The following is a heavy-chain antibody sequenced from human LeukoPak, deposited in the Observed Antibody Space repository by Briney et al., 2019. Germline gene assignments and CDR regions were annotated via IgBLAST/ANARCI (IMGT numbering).Heavy chain of an antibody. D-gene: IGHD6-13*01. Sequence: PSETLSLTCTVSGGSISSYYWSWIRQPPGKGLEWVGYIYYSGSTNYNPSLKSRVTISVDTSKNQFSLKLSSVTAADTAVYYCARSRIAAAGTEDYWGQGTQVTVSS. CDR3: ARSRIAAAGTEDY. J-gene: IGHJ4*02. V-gene: IGHV4-59*01. CDR2: IYYSGST. CDR1: GGSISSYY.